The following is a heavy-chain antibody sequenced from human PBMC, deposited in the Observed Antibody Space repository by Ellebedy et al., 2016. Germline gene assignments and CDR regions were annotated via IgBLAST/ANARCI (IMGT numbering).Heavy chain of an antibody. Sequence: GSLRLSXTVTGGPVINGDSYWSWIRQPPGRGLEWIGYIYHTGSTKINPSLKSRVTMSVDTSKKELSLKLSSVIAADTAVYFCARGLYFDSSGYHYWFDPWGQGILVTVSS. J-gene: IGHJ5*02. CDR1: GGPVINGDSY. CDR3: ARGLYFDSSGYHYWFDP. V-gene: IGHV4-61*08. CDR2: IYHTGST. D-gene: IGHD3-22*01.